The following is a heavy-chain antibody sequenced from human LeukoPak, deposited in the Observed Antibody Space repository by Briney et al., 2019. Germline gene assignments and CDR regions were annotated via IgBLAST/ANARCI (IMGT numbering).Heavy chain of an antibody. Sequence: GGSLRLSCGFSGFTFSSYWMSWVRQAPGKGLEWVANINQDGSENYYVDSVKGRFTISRDNSKNTLYLQMNSLRAEDTAVYYCTKGGTGWNYFDCWGQGTLVTVSS. V-gene: IGHV3-7*01. CDR3: TKGGTGWNYFDC. CDR1: GFTFSSYW. CDR2: INQDGSEN. J-gene: IGHJ4*02. D-gene: IGHD6-19*01.